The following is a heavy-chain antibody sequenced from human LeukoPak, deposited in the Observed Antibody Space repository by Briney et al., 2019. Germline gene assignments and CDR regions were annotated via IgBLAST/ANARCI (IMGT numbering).Heavy chain of an antibody. J-gene: IGHJ4*02. CDR1: GFTFSSYA. CDR3: AKDRSSYVQSFDY. Sequence: PGGSLRLSCAASGFTFSSYAMSWVRQAPGKGLEWVSAISGSGGSTYYAYSVKGRFTISRDNSKNTLYLQMNSLRAEDTAVYYCAKDRSSYVQSFDYWGQGTLVTVSS. V-gene: IGHV3-23*01. D-gene: IGHD5-18*01. CDR2: ISGSGGST.